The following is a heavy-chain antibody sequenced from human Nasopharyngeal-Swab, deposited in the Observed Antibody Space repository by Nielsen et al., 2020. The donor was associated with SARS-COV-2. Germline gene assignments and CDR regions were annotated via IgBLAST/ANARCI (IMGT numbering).Heavy chain of an antibody. J-gene: IGHJ4*02. CDR1: GYTFTGYY. D-gene: IGHD3-10*01. CDR3: ARRSAGSGTSIGY. Sequence: ASVKVSCKASGYTFTGYYMHWVRQATGQGFEWMGWMNANSGNTGYAQKFQGRVTMTRNTSISTAYMELSSLRSDDTAVYYCARRSAGSGTSIGYWGQGTLVTVS. CDR2: MNANSGNT. V-gene: IGHV1-8*02.